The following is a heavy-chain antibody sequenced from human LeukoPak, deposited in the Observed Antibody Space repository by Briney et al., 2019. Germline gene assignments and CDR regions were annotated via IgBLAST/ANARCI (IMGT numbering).Heavy chain of an antibody. Sequence: GASVKVSCKASGYTFTGYYMHWVRQAPGQGLEWMGWINPNSGGTNYAQKFQGRVTMTRDTSISTAYMELSRLRSDDTAVYYCARGAPNWNYVGDWFDPWGQGTLVTVSS. CDR2: INPNSGGT. CDR1: GYTFTGYY. CDR3: ARGAPNWNYVGDWFDP. V-gene: IGHV1-2*02. D-gene: IGHD1-7*01. J-gene: IGHJ5*02.